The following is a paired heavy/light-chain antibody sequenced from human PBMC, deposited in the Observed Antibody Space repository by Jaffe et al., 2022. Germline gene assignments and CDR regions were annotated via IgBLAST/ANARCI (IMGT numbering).Heavy chain of an antibody. D-gene: IGHD2-15*01. V-gene: IGHV4-59*01. CDR3: ARDCPPGYCSGGSPGGAFDI. J-gene: IGHJ3*02. CDR1: GGSISSYY. CDR2: IYYSGST. Sequence: QVQLQESGPGLVKPSETLSLTCTVSGGSISSYYWSWIRQPPGKGLEWIGYIYYSGSTNYNPSLKSRVTISVDTSKNQFSLKLSSVTAADTAVYYCARDCPPGYCSGGSPGGAFDIWGQGTMVTVSS.
Light chain of an antibody. V-gene: IGLV7-43*01. CDR3: LLYYGGARV. J-gene: IGLJ3*02. Sequence: QTVVTQEPSLTVSPGGTVTLTCASSTGAVTSGYYPNWFQQKPGQAPRALIYSTSNKHSWTPARFSGSLLGGKAALTLSGVQPEDEAEYYCLLYYGGARVFGGGTKLTVL. CDR2: STS. CDR1: TGAVTSGYY.